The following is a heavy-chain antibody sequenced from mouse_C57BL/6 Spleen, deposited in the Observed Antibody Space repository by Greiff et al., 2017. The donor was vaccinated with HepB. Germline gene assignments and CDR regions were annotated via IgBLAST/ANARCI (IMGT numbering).Heavy chain of an antibody. V-gene: IGHV1-82*01. Sequence: QVQLQQSGPELVKPGASVKISCKASGYAFSSSWMNWVKQRPGKGLEWIGRIYPGDGDTNYNGKFKGKATLTADKSSSTAYMQLSSLTSEDSAVYFCARSPYYYGSSYGYYAMDYWGQGTSVTVSS. CDR1: GYAFSSSW. CDR2: IYPGDGDT. D-gene: IGHD1-1*01. CDR3: ARSPYYYGSSYGYYAMDY. J-gene: IGHJ4*01.